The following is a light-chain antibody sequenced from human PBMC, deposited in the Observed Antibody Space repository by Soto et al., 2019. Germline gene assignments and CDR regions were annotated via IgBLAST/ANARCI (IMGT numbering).Light chain of an antibody. CDR1: NIGSKS. J-gene: IGLJ2*01. CDR2: YDS. CDR3: QVWDSSSDHPV. Sequence: SYELTQPPSVSVAPGKTARITCGGNNIGSKSVHWYQQKPGQAPVLVIYYDSDRTSGIPERFSGSNSGNTATLAISRVEAGDEADYYCQVWDSSSDHPVFGGGTKLTV. V-gene: IGLV3-21*04.